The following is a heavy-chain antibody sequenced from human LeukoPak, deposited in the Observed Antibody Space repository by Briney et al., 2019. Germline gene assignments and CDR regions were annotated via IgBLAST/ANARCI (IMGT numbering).Heavy chain of an antibody. Sequence: ASVTVSCKASGYTFTGYYMHWVRQAPGQGLEWMGWINPNSGGTNYAQKFQGRVTMTRDTSISTAYMELSRLRSDDTAVYYCARDRDGDYVSGAFDIWGQGTMVTVSS. CDR1: GYTFTGYY. CDR2: INPNSGGT. J-gene: IGHJ3*02. CDR3: ARDRDGDYVSGAFDI. D-gene: IGHD4-17*01. V-gene: IGHV1-2*02.